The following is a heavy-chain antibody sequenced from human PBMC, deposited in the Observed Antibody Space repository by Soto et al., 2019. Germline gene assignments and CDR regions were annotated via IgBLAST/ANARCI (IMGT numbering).Heavy chain of an antibody. J-gene: IGHJ5*02. CDR3: AFQAGGRGNWFDP. CDR2: INPSGGST. Sequence: ASVKVSCKASVYTFTSYYMHWVRQGPGQGLEWMGIINPSGGSTSYAQKFQGRVTMTRDTSTSTVYMELSSLRSEDTAVYYCAFQAGGRGNWFDPWGQGTLVTVSS. V-gene: IGHV1-46*01. CDR1: VYTFTSYY. D-gene: IGHD3-10*01.